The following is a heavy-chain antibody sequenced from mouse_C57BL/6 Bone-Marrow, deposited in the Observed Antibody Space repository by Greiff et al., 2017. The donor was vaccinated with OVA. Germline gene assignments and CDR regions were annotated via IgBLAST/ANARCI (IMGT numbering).Heavy chain of an antibody. CDR2: IYPGSGST. CDR1: GYTFTSYW. CDR3: ARRPLRGSAMDY. Sequence: VKLQQPGAELVKPGASVKMSCKASGYTFTSYWITWVKQRPGQGLEWIGDIYPGSGSTNYNEKFKSKATLTVDTSSSTAYMQLSSLTSEDSAVDYCARRPLRGSAMDYWGQGTSVTVSS. V-gene: IGHV1-55*01. J-gene: IGHJ4*01.